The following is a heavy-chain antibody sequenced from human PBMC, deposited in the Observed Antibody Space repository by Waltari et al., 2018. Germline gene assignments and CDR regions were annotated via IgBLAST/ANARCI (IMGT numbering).Heavy chain of an antibody. D-gene: IGHD3-3*01. J-gene: IGHJ6*02. CDR3: ARGRIFGVVKGHYYYYGMDV. CDR2: SMPILGKA. CDR1: GGTFSSYT. V-gene: IGHV1-69*08. Sequence: QVQLVQSGAEVKKPGSSVKVSCKASGGTFSSYTISWVRQAPGQGLEWMGRSMPILGKANYAQKFQGRVTITADKSTSTAYMELSSLRSEDTAVCYCARGRIFGVVKGHYYYYGMDVWGQGTTVTVSS.